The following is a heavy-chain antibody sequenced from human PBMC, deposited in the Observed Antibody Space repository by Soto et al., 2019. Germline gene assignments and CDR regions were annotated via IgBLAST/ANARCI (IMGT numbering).Heavy chain of an antibody. D-gene: IGHD5-12*01. CDR2: ISGSGGST. CDR1: GFTFSSYA. J-gene: IGHJ6*02. V-gene: IGHV3-23*01. Sequence: GGSLRLSCAASGFTFSSYAMSWVRQAPGKGLEWVSAISGSGGSTYYADSVKGRFTISIDNSKNTLYLQMNSLRAEDTAVYYCAKGGLLRGYGMDVWGQGTTVTVSS. CDR3: AKGGLLRGYGMDV.